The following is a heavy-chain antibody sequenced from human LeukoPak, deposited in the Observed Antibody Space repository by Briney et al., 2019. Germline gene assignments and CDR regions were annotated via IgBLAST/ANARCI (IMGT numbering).Heavy chain of an antibody. CDR1: GGSFSGYY. J-gene: IGHJ5*02. CDR3: ARATSWGDNWFDP. V-gene: IGHV4-59*10. Sequence: SETLSLTCAVYGGSFSGYYWSWIRQPAGKGLEWIGRIYTSGSTNYNPSLKSRVTISVDTSKNQFSLKLSSVTAADTAVYYCARATSWGDNWFDPWGQGTLVTVSS. D-gene: IGHD3-16*01. CDR2: IYTSGST.